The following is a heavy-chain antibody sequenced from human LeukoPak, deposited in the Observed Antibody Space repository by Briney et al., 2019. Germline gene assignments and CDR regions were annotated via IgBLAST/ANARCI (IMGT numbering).Heavy chain of an antibody. V-gene: IGHV3-74*01. CDR1: GFAFTNSW. CDR2: INSDGDIT. CDR3: VRGDNAFDY. J-gene: IGHJ4*02. Sequence: PGGSLRLSCSASGFAFTNSWMHWVRQAPGKGLVRVSRINSDGDITNYANSVKGRFTISRDNAKNTLYLQMDSLRAEDTAVFYCVRGDNAFDYWGQGTLVTVSS. D-gene: IGHD1-1*01.